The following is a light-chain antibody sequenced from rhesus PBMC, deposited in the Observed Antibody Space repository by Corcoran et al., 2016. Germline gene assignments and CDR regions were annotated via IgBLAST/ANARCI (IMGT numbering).Light chain of an antibody. Sequence: EIVMTQSPATLSLSPGERATLSCRASQSVSSSLAWYQQKPGPAPRLLIYGASSRATCLPDRFRGSGFGTEFTLTISRLGPEDFAVYYCQQYSHWSFTFGPGTKLDIK. CDR3: QQYSHWSFT. V-gene: IGKV3-42*03. J-gene: IGKJ3*01. CDR2: GAS. CDR1: QSVSSS.